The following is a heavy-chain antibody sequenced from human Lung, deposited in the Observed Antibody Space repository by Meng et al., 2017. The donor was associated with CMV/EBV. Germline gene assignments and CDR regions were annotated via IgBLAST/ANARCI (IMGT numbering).Heavy chain of an antibody. D-gene: IGHD3-3*01. CDR2: LLYDGSKK. V-gene: IGHV3-30*02. CDR1: GFTFSSYG. Sequence: GESLKISCAASGFTFSSYGMHWVRQAPGKGLEWVAFLLYDGSKKYYAGSVKGRFTISRDNSKNTLYLQMNSLRAEDTAVYYCAKISNFWSGSDVWGQGTTVTVSS. J-gene: IGHJ6*02. CDR3: AKISNFWSGSDV.